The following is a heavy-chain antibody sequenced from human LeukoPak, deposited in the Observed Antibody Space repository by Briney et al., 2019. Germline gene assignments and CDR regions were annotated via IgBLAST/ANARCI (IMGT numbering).Heavy chain of an antibody. V-gene: IGHV3-30-3*01. D-gene: IGHD5-18*01. CDR2: ISYDGSNK. CDR3: ATRRTAMVTYFAY. CDR1: GFTFSSYA. Sequence: PGGSLRLSCAASGFTFSSYAMHWVRQAPGKGLEWVAVISYDGSNKYYADSVKGRFTISRDNSKNTLYLQMNSLRAEDTAVYYCATRRTAMVTYFAYWGQGTLVTVSS. J-gene: IGHJ4*02.